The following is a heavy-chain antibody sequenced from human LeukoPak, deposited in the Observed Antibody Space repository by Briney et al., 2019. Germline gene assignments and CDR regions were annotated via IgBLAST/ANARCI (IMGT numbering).Heavy chain of an antibody. CDR2: IDHSGST. CDR1: GGSIINSNW. CDR3: ARLGIVGATSWFDP. V-gene: IGHV4-4*02. J-gene: IGHJ5*02. Sequence: RPSETLSLTCAVSGGSIINSNWWSWVRQPPGKGLEWIGEIDHSGSTYYNPSLKSRVTISVDTSKNQFSLKLSSVTAADTAVYYCARLGIVGATSWFDPWGQGTLVTVSS. D-gene: IGHD1-26*01.